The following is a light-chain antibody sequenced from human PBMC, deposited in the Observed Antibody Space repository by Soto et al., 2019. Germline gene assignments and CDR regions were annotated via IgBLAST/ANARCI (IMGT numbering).Light chain of an antibody. CDR3: SSYTSSATPVV. CDR2: EVS. J-gene: IGLJ2*01. Sequence: QSALTQPASVSGSPGQSITISCTGTSSDVGGYNYVSWYQQHPGKAPKLMIYEVSNRPSGVPNRFSGSKSGNTASLTISGLHAEDEADYYCSSYTSSATPVVFGGGTKLTVL. CDR1: SSDVGGYNY. V-gene: IGLV2-14*01.